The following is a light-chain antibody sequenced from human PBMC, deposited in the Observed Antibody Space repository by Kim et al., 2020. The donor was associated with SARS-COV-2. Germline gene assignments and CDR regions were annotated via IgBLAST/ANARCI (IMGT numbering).Light chain of an antibody. J-gene: IGKJ4*01. CDR1: QSVTNSY. CDR3: QQYGSPLLT. Sequence: SPGERATLSCRASQSVTNSYLAWYQQRPGQAPRLLIYAKSIRATGVPDRFSGSDSGTDFTLTISRLEPEDFAVYYCQQYGSPLLTFGGGTKVDIK. V-gene: IGKV3-20*01. CDR2: AKS.